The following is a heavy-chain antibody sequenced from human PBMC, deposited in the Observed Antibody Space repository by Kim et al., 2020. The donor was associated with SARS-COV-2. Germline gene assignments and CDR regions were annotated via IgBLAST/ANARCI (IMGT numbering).Heavy chain of an antibody. CDR2: ISYDGSNK. D-gene: IGHD2-2*01. CDR1: GFTFSSYG. V-gene: IGHV3-30*18. CDR3: AKGYIAAMLDY. Sequence: GGSLRLSCAASGFTFSSYGMHWVRQAPGKGLEWVAVISYDGSNKYYADSVKGRFTISRDNSKNTLYLQMNSLRAEDTAVYYCAKGYIAAMLDYWGQGTLVTVSS. J-gene: IGHJ4*02.